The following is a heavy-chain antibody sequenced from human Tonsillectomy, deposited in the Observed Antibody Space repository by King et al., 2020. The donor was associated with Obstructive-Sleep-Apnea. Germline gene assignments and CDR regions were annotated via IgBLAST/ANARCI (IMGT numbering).Heavy chain of an antibody. CDR1: GFTFSTYV. J-gene: IGHJ5*02. Sequence: VQLVESGGGVGQPGTSLRLSCEASGFTFSTYVMPWVRQAPGKGLEWVAIISKDGYIESYADPVKGRFTISRDNSKNTLYLQMNSLSADDTGVYYCERDVVGGAFDPWGQGTLVTVSS. CDR3: ERDVVGGAFDP. V-gene: IGHV3-30-3*01. CDR2: ISKDGYIE. D-gene: IGHD2-21*01.